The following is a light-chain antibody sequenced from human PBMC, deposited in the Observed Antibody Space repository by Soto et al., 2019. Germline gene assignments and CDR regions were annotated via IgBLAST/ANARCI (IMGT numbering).Light chain of an antibody. CDR3: LQYDTLPFT. Sequence: DIQMTQSPSSLSASVGDRVTLTCQASEDISEYLNWYQQKPGKAPTLLIHGASNLEKGDPLSFSGTGSGTDFRLTIRGLQPEDFSTYYCLQYDTLPFTFGPGTRVDFQ. CDR1: EDISEY. J-gene: IGKJ3*01. CDR2: GAS. V-gene: IGKV1-33*01.